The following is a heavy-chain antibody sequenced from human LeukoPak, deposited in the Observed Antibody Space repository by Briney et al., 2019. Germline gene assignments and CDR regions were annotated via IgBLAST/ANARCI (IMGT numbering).Heavy chain of an antibody. D-gene: IGHD2-2*01. J-gene: IGHJ6*02. CDR2: ISAYNGNT. CDR3: ARGPGSDCSSTSCYAVLWFGSAEDGMDV. Sequence: ASVKVSCKASGYTFTSYYMHWVRQAPGQGLEWMGWISAYNGNTNYARKLQGRVTMTTDTSTSTAYMELRSLRSDDTAVYYCARGPGSDCSSTSCYAVLWFGSAEDGMDVWGQGTTVTVSS. V-gene: IGHV1-18*04. CDR1: GYTFTSYY.